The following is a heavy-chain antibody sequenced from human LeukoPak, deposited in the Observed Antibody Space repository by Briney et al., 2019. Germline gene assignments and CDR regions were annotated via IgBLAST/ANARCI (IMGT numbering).Heavy chain of an antibody. CDR1: GYSFTSYW. J-gene: IGHJ4*02. Sequence: GESLKVSCKGSGYSFTSYWISWVRQMPGKGLEWMGRIDPSDSYTNYSPSFQGHVTISADKSISTAYLQWSSLKASDTAMYYCARIWFGELYLDYWGQGTLVTVSP. V-gene: IGHV5-10-1*01. CDR2: IDPSDSYT. D-gene: IGHD3-10*01. CDR3: ARIWFGELYLDY.